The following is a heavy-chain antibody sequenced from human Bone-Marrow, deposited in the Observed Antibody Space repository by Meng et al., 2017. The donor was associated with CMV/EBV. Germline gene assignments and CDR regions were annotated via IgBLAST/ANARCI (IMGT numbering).Heavy chain of an antibody. CDR3: ARPIRTYGQWLPTSP. CDR1: GITVSSNY. Sequence: GESLKISCVASGITVSSNYMSWVRQTPGTGLEWVSVIYPHYDTYYADSVKGRFTISRDNSKNTLYLQMNSLRAEDTAVYYCARPIRTYGQWLPTSPWGQGTLVTVSS. V-gene: IGHV3-66*03. D-gene: IGHD6-19*01. J-gene: IGHJ5*02. CDR2: IYPHYDT.